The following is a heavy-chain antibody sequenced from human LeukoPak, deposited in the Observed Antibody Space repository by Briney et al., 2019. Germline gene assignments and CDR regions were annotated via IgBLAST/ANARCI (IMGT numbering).Heavy chain of an antibody. CDR1: GDSIGGYF. J-gene: IGHJ4*02. D-gene: IGHD2-15*01. CDR3: ARCILGGSCYYFDF. Sequence: SETLSLTCSVPGDSIGGYFWSWIRLPPGKGLEWIGYMYFPGTTSYNPSFRSRVTISGDSSKNQFSLTLTSVTAADTALYYCARCILGGSCYYFDFWGQGTPVTVSS. V-gene: IGHV4-59*01. CDR2: MYFPGTT.